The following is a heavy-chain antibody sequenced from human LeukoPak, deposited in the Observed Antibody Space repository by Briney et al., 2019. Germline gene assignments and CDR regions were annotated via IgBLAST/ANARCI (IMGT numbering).Heavy chain of an antibody. CDR3: ATGKGLGYCSSTSCYDTDY. J-gene: IGHJ4*02. D-gene: IGHD2-2*01. CDR2: FDPEDGET. V-gene: IGHV1-24*01. Sequence: GASVKVSCKVSGYTLTELSMHWVRQAPGKGLEWMGGFDPEDGETIYAQKFQGRVTMTEDTSTDTAYMELSSLRSEDTAVYYCATGKGLGYCSSTSCYDTDYWGQGTLVTVSS. CDR1: GYTLTELS.